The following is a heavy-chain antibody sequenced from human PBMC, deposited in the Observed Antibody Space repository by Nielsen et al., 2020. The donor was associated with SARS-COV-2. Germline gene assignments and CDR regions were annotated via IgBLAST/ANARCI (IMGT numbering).Heavy chain of an antibody. Sequence: WIRQPPGKALEWLSYIGGNGRNIFYADSVKGRFTISRDNAKNSLYLQMNSLRDEDTAVYYCAREKEGEYYYDSSGYYHYFDYWGQGTLVTVSS. D-gene: IGHD3-22*01. CDR3: AREKEGEYYYDSSGYYHYFDY. V-gene: IGHV3-48*02. J-gene: IGHJ4*02. CDR2: IGGNGRNI.